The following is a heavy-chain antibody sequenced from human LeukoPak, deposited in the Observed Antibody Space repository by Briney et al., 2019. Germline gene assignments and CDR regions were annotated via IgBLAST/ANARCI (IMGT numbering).Heavy chain of an antibody. V-gene: IGHV3-53*01. CDR1: GFTVSSTY. CDR3: ATAHQFSFQA. CDR2: IWASGST. J-gene: IGHJ1*01. Sequence: PGGSLRLSCAASGFTVSSTYMSWVRQAPGEGLEWVSLIWASGSTYYADSVKGRFTISRDNSENTLYLQMNSLGVEDTALYYCATAHQFSFQAWGQGTLVTVSS. D-gene: IGHD2-2*01.